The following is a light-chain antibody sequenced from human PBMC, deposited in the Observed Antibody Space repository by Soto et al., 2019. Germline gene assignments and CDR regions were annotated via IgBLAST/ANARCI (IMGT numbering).Light chain of an antibody. CDR1: QGVRDD. CDR2: SAS. J-gene: IGKJ4*02. CDR3: LQDSNYPLT. Sequence: IQMTQSPSSLSASVGDRVTITCRASQGVRDDVGWYQQKPGKAPKVLIYSASTLQIGVPSRFSGNGSGTDFTLTISDLQPEDFATYYCLQDSNYPLTCRGGTKVEIK. V-gene: IGKV1-6*01.